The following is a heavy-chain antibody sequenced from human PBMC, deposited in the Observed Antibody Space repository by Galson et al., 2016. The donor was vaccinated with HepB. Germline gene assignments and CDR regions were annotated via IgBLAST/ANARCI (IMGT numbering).Heavy chain of an antibody. Sequence: SLRLSCAASGFSVNNNYMTWVRQAPGKGLEWVSVIYGGGTTYFADSVKGRFTMSRDTSKNTLYLQMNSLRAEDTAVYYCSSHGGRPSGLLGATEGLDYWGLGTLVTVSS. CDR1: GFSVNNNY. V-gene: IGHV3-53*01. J-gene: IGHJ4*02. D-gene: IGHD3-16*01. CDR3: SSHGGRPSGLLGATEGLDY. CDR2: IYGGGTT.